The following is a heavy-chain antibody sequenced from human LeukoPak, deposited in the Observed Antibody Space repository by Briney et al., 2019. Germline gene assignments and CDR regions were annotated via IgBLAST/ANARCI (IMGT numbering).Heavy chain of an antibody. CDR1: GYSFTTYW. CDR3: VRQRGSSGTINHFDP. D-gene: IGHD3-10*01. J-gene: IGHJ5*02. V-gene: IGHV5-51*01. Sequence: GESLKSSCETSGYSFTTYWIGWVRQMPGTGLEWVGAIYPDDSDSRHSPSFQGQVVISADRSIRTAYLQWNSLETSDTAMYYCVRQRGSSGTINHFDPWGQGTLVTVSS. CDR2: IYPDDSDS.